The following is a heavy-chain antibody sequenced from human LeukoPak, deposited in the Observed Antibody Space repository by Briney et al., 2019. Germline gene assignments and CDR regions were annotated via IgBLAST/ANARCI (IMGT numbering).Heavy chain of an antibody. D-gene: IGHD6-19*01. CDR1: GGSFSGYY. J-gene: IGHJ4*02. Sequence: SETLSLTCAVYGGSFSGYYWSWIRQPPGKGLEWIGEINHSGSTNYNPSLKSRVTISVDTSKNQLSLKLSSVTAADTAVYYCARRRDRIAVAGGPYLRGEEPTDYWGQGTLVTVSS. CDR2: INHSGST. V-gene: IGHV4-34*01. CDR3: ARRRDRIAVAGGPYLRGEEPTDY.